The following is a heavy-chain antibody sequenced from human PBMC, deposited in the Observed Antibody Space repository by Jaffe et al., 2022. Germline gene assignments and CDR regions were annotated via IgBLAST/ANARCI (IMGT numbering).Heavy chain of an antibody. Sequence: QVQLQESGPGLVKPSQTLSLTCTVSGGSISSGSYYWSWIRQPAGKGLEWIGRIYTSGSTNYNPSLKSRVTISVDTSKNQFSLKLSSVTAADTAVYYCARDPTYYYGSGTPGAFDIWGQGTMVTVSS. CDR2: IYTSGST. D-gene: IGHD3-10*01. V-gene: IGHV4-61*02. J-gene: IGHJ3*02. CDR3: ARDPTYYYGSGTPGAFDI. CDR1: GGSISSGSYY.